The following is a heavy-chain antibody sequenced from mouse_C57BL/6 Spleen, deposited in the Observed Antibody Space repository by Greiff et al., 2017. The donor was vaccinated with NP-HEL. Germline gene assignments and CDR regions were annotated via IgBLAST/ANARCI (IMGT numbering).Heavy chain of an antibody. CDR2: INPNYGTT. CDR3: AREGGGYGNWSWYFDV. CDR1: GYSFTDYN. J-gene: IGHJ1*03. D-gene: IGHD2-1*01. V-gene: IGHV1-39*01. Sequence: LVESGPELVKPGASVKISCKASGYSFTDYNMNWVKQSNGKSLEWIGVINPNYGTTSYNQKFKGKATLTVDQSSSTAYMQLNSLTSEDSAVYYCAREGGGYGNWSWYFDVWGTGTTVTVSS.